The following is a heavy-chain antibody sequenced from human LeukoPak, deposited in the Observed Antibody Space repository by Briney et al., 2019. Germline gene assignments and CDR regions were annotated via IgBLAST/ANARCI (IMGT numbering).Heavy chain of an antibody. CDR1: GFIFSNYG. D-gene: IGHD3-22*01. J-gene: IGHJ3*02. CDR3: AKGLYYDSSGYYYFVGPPPDAFDI. V-gene: IGHV3-23*01. Sequence: PGGSLRLSCAASGFIFSNYGMNWVRQAPGKGLEWVAAISASGSATSYADSVKGRFTISRDNSKNTLYLQMNSLRAEDTAVYYCAKGLYYDSSGYYYFVGPPPDAFDIWGQGTMVTVSS. CDR2: ISASGSAT.